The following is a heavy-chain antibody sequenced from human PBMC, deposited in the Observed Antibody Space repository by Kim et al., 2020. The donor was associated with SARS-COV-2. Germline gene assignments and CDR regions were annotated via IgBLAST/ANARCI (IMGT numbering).Heavy chain of an antibody. V-gene: IGHV1-46*01. D-gene: IGHD1-26*01. Sequence: ASVKVSCKASGYIFTKYHMHWVRQAPGQGLQWMGMINPISGSTTYAQKFQGRVTMTRDTSTTTVYMELSSLRSEDTAVYYCASDQRHIAAAYYSVDVWGQ. J-gene: IGHJ6*02. CDR2: INPISGST. CDR3: ASDQRHIAAAYYSVDV. CDR1: GYIFTKYH.